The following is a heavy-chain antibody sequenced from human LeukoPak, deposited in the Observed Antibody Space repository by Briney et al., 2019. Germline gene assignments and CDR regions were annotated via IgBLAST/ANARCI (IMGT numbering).Heavy chain of an antibody. CDR3: ARVLVGVWNWARYFDY. J-gene: IGHJ4*02. Sequence: VGSVRVSCAASGFTFSSYWMSWVRQAPGKGLEGVANIKQDGSEKYYVDSVQGRFTISRDNAKNSLYLEINSLGADDTAVDYCARVLVGVWNWARYFDYWGQGTLVTVSS. CDR1: GFTFSSYW. V-gene: IGHV3-7*03. CDR2: IKQDGSEK. D-gene: IGHD1-1*01.